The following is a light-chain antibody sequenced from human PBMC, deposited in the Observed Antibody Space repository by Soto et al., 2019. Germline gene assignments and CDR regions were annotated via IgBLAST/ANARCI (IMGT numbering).Light chain of an antibody. CDR2: WAS. J-gene: IGKJ1*01. CDR3: QQYYGTPWT. Sequence: DIVMTQSPDSLAVSLGERATINCKSSQSVLYSSDNKNYLAWYQQKPGQPPKVLIYWASTRESGVPDRFGGSGSGTDFTLTISSLQAEDVAVYYCQQYYGTPWTFGQGTKVEIK. V-gene: IGKV4-1*01. CDR1: QSVLYSSDNKNY.